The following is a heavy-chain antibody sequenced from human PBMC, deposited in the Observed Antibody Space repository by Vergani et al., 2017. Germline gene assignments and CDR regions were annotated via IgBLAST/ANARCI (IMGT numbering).Heavy chain of an antibody. D-gene: IGHD6-13*01. Sequence: VQLVESGGGVVQPGRSLRLSCAASGFTFDDYAMHWVRQAPGKGLEWVSGISWNSGSIGYADSVKGRFTISRDNAKNSLYLQMNSLRAEDTALYYCARIAAAGNDLWGRGTLVTVSS. CDR3: ARIAAAGNDL. V-gene: IGHV3-9*01. CDR1: GFTFDDYA. CDR2: ISWNSGSI. J-gene: IGHJ2*01.